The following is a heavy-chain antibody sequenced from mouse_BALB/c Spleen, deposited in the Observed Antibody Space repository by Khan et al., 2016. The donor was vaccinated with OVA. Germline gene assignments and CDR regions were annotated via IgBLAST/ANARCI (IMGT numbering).Heavy chain of an antibody. J-gene: IGHJ1*01. CDR3: VRRGHYYGSFYWYFDV. V-gene: IGHV2-9-2*01. CDR2: IWTGGGT. CDR1: GFSLTSYD. Sequence: VQLQESGPGLVAPSQSLSITCTVSGFSLTSYDISWIRQPPGKGLEWLGVIWTGGGTNYNSAFMSRLNISKDNSKSQVFLKMNSLQTDDTSIYXCVRRGHYYGSFYWYFDVWGAGTTVTVSS. D-gene: IGHD1-1*01.